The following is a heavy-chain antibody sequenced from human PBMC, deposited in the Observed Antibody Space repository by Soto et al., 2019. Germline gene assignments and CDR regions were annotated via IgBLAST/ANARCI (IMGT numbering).Heavy chain of an antibody. CDR1: GFTFSDYG. CDR3: TFGDNSFDY. J-gene: IGHJ4*02. Sequence: QVQLVESGGGVVQPGRSLRVSCAASGFTFSDYGIYWVRQAPGQGLEWVALISYDGNNRESGASVKGRFAISRDNSKNTLYLQMNSLRVEDTAVYYCTFGDNSFDYWGQGTLVTVSS. V-gene: IGHV3-30*03. D-gene: IGHD1-20*01. CDR2: ISYDGNNR.